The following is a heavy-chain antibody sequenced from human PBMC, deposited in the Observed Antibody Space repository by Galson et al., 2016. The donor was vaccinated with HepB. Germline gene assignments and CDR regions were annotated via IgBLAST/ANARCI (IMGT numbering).Heavy chain of an antibody. V-gene: IGHV3-23*01. J-gene: IGHJ4*02. CDR1: GFVFSNFG. CDR2: ISTRRTT. D-gene: IGHD1-1*01. Sequence: SMRLSCAASGFVFSNFGLSWVRQAPGKGLERVASISTRRTTYYSDSVQGRFTISRDNSNNTLYLQMNGLRAEDTAVYYCAKERLVRRNFDHWGQGTLLTVSS. CDR3: AKERLVRRNFDH.